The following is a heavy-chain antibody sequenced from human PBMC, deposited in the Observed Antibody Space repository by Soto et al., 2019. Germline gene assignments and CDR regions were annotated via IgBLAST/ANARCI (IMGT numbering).Heavy chain of an antibody. Sequence: ASVKVSCKASGFTFTSDFMHWVRGAPGQGLEWMGIINPSGGSTNYAQKFQGRVTMTRDTSTSTVYMELSSLRSEDTAVYYCARVYCSGGSCYSIDYWGQGTLVTLSS. CDR2: INPSGGST. J-gene: IGHJ4*02. V-gene: IGHV1-46*03. CDR1: GFTFTSDF. CDR3: ARVYCSGGSCYSIDY. D-gene: IGHD2-15*01.